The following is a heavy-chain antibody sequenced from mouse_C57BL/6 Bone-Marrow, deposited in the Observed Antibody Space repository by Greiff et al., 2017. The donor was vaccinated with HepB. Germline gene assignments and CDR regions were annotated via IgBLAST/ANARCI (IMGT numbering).Heavy chain of an antibody. CDR1: GYSITSGYY. V-gene: IGHV3-6*01. CDR2: ISYDGSN. Sequence: ESGPGLVKPSQSLSLTCSVTGYSITSGYYWNWIRQFPGNKLEWMGYISYDGSNNYNPSLKNRISITRDTSKNQFFLKLNSVTTEDTATYYCARDRGTTVVAPYAMDYWGQGTSVTVSS. CDR3: ARDRGTTVVAPYAMDY. J-gene: IGHJ4*01. D-gene: IGHD1-1*01.